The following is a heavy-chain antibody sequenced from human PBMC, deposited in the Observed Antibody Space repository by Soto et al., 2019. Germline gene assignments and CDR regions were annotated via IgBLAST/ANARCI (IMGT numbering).Heavy chain of an antibody. J-gene: IGHJ3*02. D-gene: IGHD1-26*01. CDR1: GPSISSSTYY. Sequence: SETLSLTCTVSGPSISSSTYYWGWIRQPPGKGLEWIGSVYYSENTYYNPSLKSRVTISVDTSKNLFSLKLTSVTAADTAMYYCARPQFSGTYHDTFNIWGQGTMVTVXS. CDR3: ARPQFSGTYHDTFNI. CDR2: VYYSENT. V-gene: IGHV4-39*02.